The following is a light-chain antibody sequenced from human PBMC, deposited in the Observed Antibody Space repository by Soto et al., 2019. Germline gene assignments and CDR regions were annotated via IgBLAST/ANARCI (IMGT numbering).Light chain of an antibody. V-gene: IGKV3-11*01. J-gene: IGKJ1*01. CDR3: KKYGNFWM. Sequence: MVFTQSPATLSLSPGERATRSFRASQSVSSYLAWYQQKPGQAPRLLIYDASNRATGIPARFSGSGSGTEFTLTISSLEPEDFAVYYCKKYGNFWMFGQGTKV. CDR2: DAS. CDR1: QSVSSY.